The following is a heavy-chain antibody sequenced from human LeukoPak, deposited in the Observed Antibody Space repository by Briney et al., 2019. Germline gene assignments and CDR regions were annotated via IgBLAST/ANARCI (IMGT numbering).Heavy chain of an antibody. CDR3: ARGAYSGSSEYFDY. CDR1: GYTFTGYY. J-gene: IGHJ4*02. V-gene: IGHV1-2*04. D-gene: IGHD1-26*01. CDR2: INPNSGGT. Sequence: ASVKVSCKASGYTFTGYYMHWVRQAPGQGLEWMGWINPNSGGTNYAQKFQGWVTMTRDTSISTAYMELSRLRSEDTAVYYCARGAYSGSSEYFDYWGQGTLVTVSS.